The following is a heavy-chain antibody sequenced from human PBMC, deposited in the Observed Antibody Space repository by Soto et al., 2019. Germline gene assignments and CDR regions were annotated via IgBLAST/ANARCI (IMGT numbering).Heavy chain of an antibody. CDR3: AKDEAAADYYYYGMDV. Sequence: GGSLRLSCAASGFTFSSYGMHWVRQAPGKGLEWVAVISYDGSNKYYADSVKGRFTISRDNSKNTLYLQMNSLRAEDTAVYYCAKDEAAADYYYYGMDVGGQGTTVTVS. V-gene: IGHV3-30*18. CDR2: ISYDGSNK. D-gene: IGHD6-13*01. CDR1: GFTFSSYG. J-gene: IGHJ6*02.